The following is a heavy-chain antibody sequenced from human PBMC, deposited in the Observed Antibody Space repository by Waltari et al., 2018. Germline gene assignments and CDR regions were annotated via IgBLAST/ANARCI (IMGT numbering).Heavy chain of an antibody. J-gene: IGHJ4*02. CDR3: ASTVPAGGSSFDY. V-gene: IGHV4-39*07. Sequence: HLQLQVSGPGLVNPSETLSLTCTVSGASIRSRPHFWGWNRPPPGKGLGWIGTIYYTENKYYSPSLKSRLTISVDASKTQLSLKLDSVTAADTAVYYCASTVPAGGSSFDYWTQGTLVTVSS. D-gene: IGHD3-16*01. CDR2: IYYTENK. CDR1: GASIRSRPHF.